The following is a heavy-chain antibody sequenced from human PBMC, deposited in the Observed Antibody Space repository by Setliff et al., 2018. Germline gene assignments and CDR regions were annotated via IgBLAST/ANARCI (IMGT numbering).Heavy chain of an antibody. D-gene: IGHD3-3*01. CDR2: INQGRGAQ. Sequence: PGGSLRLSCSASGFTFSSLWMAWVRQAPGKGLEWVANINQGRGAQCYVESVKGRFTITRDNAKNSLYLQMSSLRAEDTAVYYCARDVFDFRTGQADPWGQGTLVTVSS. J-gene: IGHJ5*02. CDR1: GFTFSSLW. V-gene: IGHV3-7*01. CDR3: ARDVFDFRTGQADP.